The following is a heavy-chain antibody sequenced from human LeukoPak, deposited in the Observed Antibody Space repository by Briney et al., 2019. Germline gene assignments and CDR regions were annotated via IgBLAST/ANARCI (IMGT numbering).Heavy chain of an antibody. Sequence: PSETLSLTCAVYGASFSGYYWSWVRQPPGKGLEWVGEIIHRGSTNYNPSLKSRLTISVDTSKNQFSLRLSSVTAADTAVYYCARDSGTTGEVKFDPWGPGSLVTVSS. CDR2: IIHRGST. D-gene: IGHD3-10*01. J-gene: IGHJ5*02. CDR1: GASFSGYY. CDR3: ARDSGTTGEVKFDP. V-gene: IGHV4-34*12.